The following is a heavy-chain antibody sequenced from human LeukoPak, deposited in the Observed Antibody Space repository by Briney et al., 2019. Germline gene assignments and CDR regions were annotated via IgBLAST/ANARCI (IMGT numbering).Heavy chain of an antibody. J-gene: IGHJ6*03. CDR1: GGSFSGYY. CDR3: ARIVVVPAVSGVFHYYYYYYMDV. Sequence: SETLSLTCAVYGGSFSGYYWSWIRQPPGKGLEWIGEINHSGSTNYNPSLKSRVTISVDTSKNQFSLKLSSVTAADTAVYYCARIVVVPAVSGVFHYYYYYYMDVWGKGTTVTVSS. D-gene: IGHD2-2*01. V-gene: IGHV4-34*01. CDR2: INHSGST.